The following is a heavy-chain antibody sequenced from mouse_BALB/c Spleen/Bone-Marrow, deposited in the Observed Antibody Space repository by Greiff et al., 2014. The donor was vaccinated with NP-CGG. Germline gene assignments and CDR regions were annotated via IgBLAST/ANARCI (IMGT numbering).Heavy chain of an antibody. J-gene: IGHJ4*01. V-gene: IGHV5-17*02. D-gene: IGHD2-1*01. CDR2: IMSGSSTI. Sequence: EVQLVESGGGLVQPGGPRKLPWAASGFTFSSFEMHWVRRPQEKGLGGVAYIMSGSSTIYYADTVKGRFTISRDNPKNTLFLQMTSLRSEDTAMYYCARYGNYFYAMDYWGQGTSVTVSS. CDR3: ARYGNYFYAMDY. CDR1: GFTFSSFE.